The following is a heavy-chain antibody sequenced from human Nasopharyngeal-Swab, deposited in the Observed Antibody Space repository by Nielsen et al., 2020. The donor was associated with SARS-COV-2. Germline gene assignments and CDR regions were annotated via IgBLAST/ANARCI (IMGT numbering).Heavy chain of an antibody. J-gene: IGHJ6*02. V-gene: IGHV1-58*01. CDR2: IVVGSGNT. D-gene: IGHD6-6*01. CDR1: GCTFTSSA. CDR3: AAANAARQAYYSYGMDV. Sequence: VKDTCKASGCTFTSSAVQWVRQARGQHVEGIGWIVVGSGNTNYAQKFQERVTITSDMSTSTAYTELSSLRSEDTAVYYCAAANAARQAYYSYGMDVWGQGTTVTVSS.